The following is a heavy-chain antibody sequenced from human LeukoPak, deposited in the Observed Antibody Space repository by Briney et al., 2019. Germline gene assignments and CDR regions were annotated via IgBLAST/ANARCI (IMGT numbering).Heavy chain of an antibody. CDR2: ISSSGSTI. D-gene: IGHD3-22*01. CDR3: ATTPSYCYDSSL. Sequence: GGSLRLSCAASGSTFSDYYMSWIRQAPGKGLEWVSYISSSGSTIYYADSVKGRFTISRDNAKNSLYLQMNSLRAEDTAVYYCATTPSYCYDSSLWGQGTLVTVSS. V-gene: IGHV3-11*01. J-gene: IGHJ4*02. CDR1: GSTFSDYY.